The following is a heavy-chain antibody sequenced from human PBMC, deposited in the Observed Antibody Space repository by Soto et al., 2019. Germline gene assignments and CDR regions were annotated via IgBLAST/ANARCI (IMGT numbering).Heavy chain of an antibody. D-gene: IGHD2-2*01. J-gene: IGHJ6*02. CDR1: GFTFSSYS. Sequence: GGSLRLSCAASGFTFSSYSMNWVRQAPGKGLEWVSSISSSSSYIYYADSVKGRFTISRDNAKNSLYLQMNSLRAEDTAVYYCARADNIRTPIYCSSTSCRGYYYYGMDAWGQGTTVIVSS. CDR3: ARADNIRTPIYCSSTSCRGYYYYGMDA. V-gene: IGHV3-21*01. CDR2: ISSSSSYI.